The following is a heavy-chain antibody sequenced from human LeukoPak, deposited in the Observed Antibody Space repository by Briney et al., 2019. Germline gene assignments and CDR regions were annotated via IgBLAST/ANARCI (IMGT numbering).Heavy chain of an antibody. CDR1: GGSISSYF. CDR2: IYYSGST. V-gene: IGHV4-59*01. Sequence: PSETLSLTCTVSGGSISSYFWSWLRQPPGKGLEWIGYIYYSGSTNYNPSLKSQVTISVDTSKNQFSLKLSSVTAADTAVYYCARGPTTVVTPGGYFDYWGQGTLVTVSS. CDR3: ARGPTTVVTPGGYFDY. D-gene: IGHD4-23*01. J-gene: IGHJ4*02.